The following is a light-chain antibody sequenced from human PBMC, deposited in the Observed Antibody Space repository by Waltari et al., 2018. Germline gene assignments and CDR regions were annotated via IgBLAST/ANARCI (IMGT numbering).Light chain of an antibody. V-gene: IGKV1-5*03. CDR1: QSITNR. CDR2: RAS. J-gene: IGKJ1*01. Sequence: DSHMTESPSTRSASVGDRVTMTCRASQSITNRLAWYQQKPGKAPKLLIYRASNLESGVPSRFSGSGSGTEFTLTISSLQPDDFATYYCQQYDNYWMFGQGTKVEIK. CDR3: QQYDNYWM.